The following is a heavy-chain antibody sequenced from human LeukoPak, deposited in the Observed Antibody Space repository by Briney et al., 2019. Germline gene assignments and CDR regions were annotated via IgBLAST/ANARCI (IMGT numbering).Heavy chain of an antibody. V-gene: IGHV3-23*01. Sequence: PGGSLRLSCADAGFTLSNYVMTWVRQAPGKGLEWVSAISGSGDRKYYADSVYGRPTISSDNSKTILFLLMNIRVADATAVYYCVKSHSSGYYYVAFDIWGQGTMVTVSS. CDR1: GFTLSNYV. D-gene: IGHD3-22*01. CDR2: ISGSGDRK. CDR3: VKSHSSGYYYVAFDI. J-gene: IGHJ3*02.